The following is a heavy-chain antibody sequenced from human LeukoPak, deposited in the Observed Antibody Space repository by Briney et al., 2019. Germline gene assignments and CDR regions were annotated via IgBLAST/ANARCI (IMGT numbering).Heavy chain of an antibody. Sequence: GGSLRLSCTTSGFTFSSYALSWVRQAPGKGLEWVSGIRVSGSTYYPDSVTGRFTISRDNSENTLYLQMSGLRAEDTAIYYCAKGTGDTAYYFDFWGQGVLVTVSS. CDR3: AKGTGDTAYYFDF. D-gene: IGHD7-27*01. J-gene: IGHJ4*02. V-gene: IGHV3-23*01. CDR2: IRVSGST. CDR1: GFTFSSYA.